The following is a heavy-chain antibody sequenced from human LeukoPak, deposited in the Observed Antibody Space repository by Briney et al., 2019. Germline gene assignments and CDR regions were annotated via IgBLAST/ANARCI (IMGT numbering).Heavy chain of an antibody. CDR1: TFTFSSSA. D-gene: IGHD3-10*01. CDR2: ISGGGGST. Sequence: GGSLRLSCAASTFTFSSSAMNWVRQAPGKGLEWVSAISGGGGSTYYADSVKGRFTISRDNSKNTLYLQMNSLRAEDTAVYYCARELWFGELLGLDYWGQGTLVTVSS. CDR3: ARELWFGELLGLDY. V-gene: IGHV3-23*01. J-gene: IGHJ4*02.